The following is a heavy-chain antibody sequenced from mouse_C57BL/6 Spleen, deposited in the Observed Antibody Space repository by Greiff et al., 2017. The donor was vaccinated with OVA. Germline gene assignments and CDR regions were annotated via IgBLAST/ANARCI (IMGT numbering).Heavy chain of an antibody. V-gene: IGHV3-6*01. Sequence: ESGPGLVKPSQSLSLTCSVTGYSITSGYYWNWIRQFPGNNLEWMGYISYDGSNNYNPSLKNRISITRDTSKNQFFLKLNSVTTEDTATYYCAREDGNLYARDYWGQGTSVTVSS. CDR2: ISYDGSN. CDR1: GYSITSGYY. J-gene: IGHJ4*01. D-gene: IGHD2-1*01. CDR3: AREDGNLYARDY.